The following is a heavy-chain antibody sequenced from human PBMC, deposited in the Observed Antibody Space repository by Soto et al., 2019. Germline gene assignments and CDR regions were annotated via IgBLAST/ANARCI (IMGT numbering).Heavy chain of an antibody. CDR3: ARERSAGTGWFDP. CDR2: MNPNSGNT. Sequence: QVPLVQSGAEVKKPGASVKVSCKASGYTFTSYDINWVRQATGQGLEWMGWMNPNSGNTGYAQKFQGRVTMTRNTSMSTAYMELSSLRSEATAVYYWARERSAGTGWFDPWCQGTLVTFSS. J-gene: IGHJ5*02. CDR1: GYTFTSYD. V-gene: IGHV1-8*01. D-gene: IGHD6-13*01.